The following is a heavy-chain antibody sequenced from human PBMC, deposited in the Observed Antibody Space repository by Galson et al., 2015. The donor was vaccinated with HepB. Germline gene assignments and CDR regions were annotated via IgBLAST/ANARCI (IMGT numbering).Heavy chain of an antibody. CDR1: GFSLSTSGMC. V-gene: IGHV2-70*01. J-gene: IGHJ4*02. Sequence: PALVKPTQTLTLTCTFSGFSLSTSGMCVSWIRQPPGKALEWLALIDWDDDKYYSTSLKTRLTISKDTSKNQVVLTMTNMDPVDTATYYCARKYYYDSSGQFDYWGQGTLVTVSS. D-gene: IGHD3-22*01. CDR2: IDWDDDK. CDR3: ARKYYYDSSGQFDY.